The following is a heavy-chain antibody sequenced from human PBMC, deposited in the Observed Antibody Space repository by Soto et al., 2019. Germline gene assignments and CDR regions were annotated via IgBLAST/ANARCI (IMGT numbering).Heavy chain of an antibody. CDR3: ATMGTPATGLYFFDY. CDR1: GVSITTGGYY. CDR2: ISYSGST. Sequence: SETLSLTCTVSGVSITTGGYYWSWIRQRPGKGLEWIGFISYSGSTYYSTSLKSRVTISVDTSKSQFSLNLSFVTAADTSVYYCATMGTPATGLYFFDYWGQGSLVTVS. D-gene: IGHD2-15*01. V-gene: IGHV4-30-4*08. J-gene: IGHJ4*02.